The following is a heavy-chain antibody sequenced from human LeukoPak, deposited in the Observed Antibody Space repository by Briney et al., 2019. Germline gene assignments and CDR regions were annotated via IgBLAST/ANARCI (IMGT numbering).Heavy chain of an antibody. CDR3: ARSGSYYYDSSGYYNYYYYMDV. V-gene: IGHV4-59*01. J-gene: IGHJ6*03. CDR1: GGSISSYY. CDR2: IYYSGST. D-gene: IGHD3-22*01. Sequence: SETLSLTCGVSGGSISSYYWSWIRQPPGKGLEWIGYIYYSGSTNYNPSLKSRVTISVDTSKNQFSLKLSSVTAADTAVYYCARSGSYYYDSSGYYNYYYYMDVWGKGTTVTVSS.